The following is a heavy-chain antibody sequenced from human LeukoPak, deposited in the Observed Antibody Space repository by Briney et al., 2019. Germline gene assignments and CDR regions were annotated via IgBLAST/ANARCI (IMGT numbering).Heavy chain of an antibody. D-gene: IGHD3-22*01. Sequence: GGSLRLSCAASGFTFSSYAMNWVRQAPGNGLEWVSAISGSGGSTYYADSVKGRFTISRDNSKNTLYLQMNSLRAEDTAVYYCARDDSSGYFDYWGQGTLVTVSS. CDR2: ISGSGGST. V-gene: IGHV3-23*01. J-gene: IGHJ4*02. CDR3: ARDDSSGYFDY. CDR1: GFTFSSYA.